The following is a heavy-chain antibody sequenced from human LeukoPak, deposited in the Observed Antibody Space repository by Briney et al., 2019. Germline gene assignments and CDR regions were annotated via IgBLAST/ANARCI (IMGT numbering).Heavy chain of an antibody. CDR3: AKDRRMMSAYYGMDV. Sequence: GRSLRLSCGASGFTFRNYGVHWVRQAPGKGLEWVAVISYDGGHQYSADSVKGRFTLSRDNSKNTVYLQLNSLRAEDTAVYYCAKDRRMMSAYYGMDVWGQGTPVTVSS. V-gene: IGHV3-30*18. J-gene: IGHJ6*02. D-gene: IGHD3-16*01. CDR1: GFTFRNYG. CDR2: ISYDGGHQ.